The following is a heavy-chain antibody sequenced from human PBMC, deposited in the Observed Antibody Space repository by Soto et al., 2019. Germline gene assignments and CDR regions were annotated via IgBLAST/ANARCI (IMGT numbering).Heavy chain of an antibody. CDR2: INHSGST. CDR3: ARGGYRPKGMDV. V-gene: IGHV4-34*01. CDR1: GGSFSCYC. Sequence: PSETLSLTCAVYGGSFSCYCWSWIRQPPGKGLEWIGEINHSGSTNYNPSLKSRVTISVDTSKNQFSLKLSSVTAADTAVYYCARGGYRPKGMDVWGQGTTVTVSS. J-gene: IGHJ6*02. D-gene: IGHD6-13*01.